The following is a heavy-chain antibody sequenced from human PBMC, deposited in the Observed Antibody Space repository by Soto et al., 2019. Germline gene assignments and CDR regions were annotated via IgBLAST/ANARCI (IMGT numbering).Heavy chain of an antibody. CDR1: GYTFTSYD. V-gene: IGHV1-8*01. J-gene: IGHJ6*02. CDR3: AKAQFGSSTWYYYGMDV. Sequence: ASVKVSCKASGYTFTSYDINWVRQATGQGLEWMGWMNPNSGNTGYAQKFQDRVTMARDTSINTAYMELSRLRSDDTAMYYCAKAQFGSSTWYYYGMDVWGQGTTVTVSS. D-gene: IGHD6-13*01. CDR2: MNPNSGNT.